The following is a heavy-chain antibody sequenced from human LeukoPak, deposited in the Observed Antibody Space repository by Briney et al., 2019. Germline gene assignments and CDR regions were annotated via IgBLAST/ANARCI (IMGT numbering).Heavy chain of an antibody. CDR3: ARDAGYNHRFDY. CDR2: IYTSGST. Sequence: SQTLSLTCTVSGGSIRSGSYYWSWSRQPAGKGLGWIGRIYTSGSTNYNPSLKSRVTISVDTSKNQFSLKLRSVTAADTAVYYCARDAGYNHRFDYWGQGTLVTVSS. J-gene: IGHJ4*02. D-gene: IGHD5-24*01. CDR1: GGSIRSGSYY. V-gene: IGHV4-61*02.